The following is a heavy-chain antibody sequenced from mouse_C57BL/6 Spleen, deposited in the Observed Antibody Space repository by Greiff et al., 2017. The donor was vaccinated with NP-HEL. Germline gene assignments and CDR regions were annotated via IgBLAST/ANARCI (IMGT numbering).Heavy chain of an antibody. CDR3: ARRDYYGSSPYYYAMDY. Sequence: EVQLQESGPELVKPGASAKIPCKASGYTFTDYNMDWVKQSHGKSLEWIGDINPNNGGTIYNQKFKGKATLTVDKSSSTAYMELRSLTSEDTAVYYCARRDYYGSSPYYYAMDYWGQGTSVTVSS. CDR2: INPNNGGT. J-gene: IGHJ4*01. V-gene: IGHV1-18*01. CDR1: GYTFTDYN. D-gene: IGHD1-1*01.